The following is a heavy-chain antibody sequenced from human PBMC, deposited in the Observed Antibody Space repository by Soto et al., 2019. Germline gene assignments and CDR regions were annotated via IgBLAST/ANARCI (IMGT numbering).Heavy chain of an antibody. D-gene: IGHD6-13*01. J-gene: IGHJ4*02. CDR3: AGVLRGGRWYRY. CDR2: ISAYNGDT. Sequence: QVQLVQSGAEMKKPGASVKVSCKASGYTFTSYDISWVRQAPGQGLEWMGWISAYNGDTNYAQNLQGRVTMTRDTSTSTAYMELRSRKSDDTAVYCWAGVLRGGRWYRYWGQGSLVTVSS. CDR1: GYTFTSYD. V-gene: IGHV1-18*01.